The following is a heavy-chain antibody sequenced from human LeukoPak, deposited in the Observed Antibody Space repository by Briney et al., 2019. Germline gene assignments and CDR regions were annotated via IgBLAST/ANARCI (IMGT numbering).Heavy chain of an antibody. CDR2: IIPIFGTA. D-gene: IGHD3-3*01. Sequence: ASVKVSCKASGYTFTSYDINWVRQATGQGLEWMGGIIPIFGTANYAQKFQGRVTITADESTSTAYMELSSLRSEDTAVYYCARNLEWSYYFDYWGQGTLVTVSS. J-gene: IGHJ4*02. CDR3: ARNLEWSYYFDY. CDR1: GYTFTSYD. V-gene: IGHV1-69*13.